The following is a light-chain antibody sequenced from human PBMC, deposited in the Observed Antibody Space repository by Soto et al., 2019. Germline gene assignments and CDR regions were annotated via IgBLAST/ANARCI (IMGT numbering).Light chain of an antibody. V-gene: IGKV3-15*01. CDR3: QQYNNWPPT. J-gene: IGKJ1*01. Sequence: EIVMTQSPATLSVSPGERATLSCRASQSVSSNLAWYQQKPGQAPRLLIYGASTRATGIPATFSGSGSGTDFNLTISSPQSEDFAVYYCQQYNNWPPTFGQGTKVEIK. CDR2: GAS. CDR1: QSVSSN.